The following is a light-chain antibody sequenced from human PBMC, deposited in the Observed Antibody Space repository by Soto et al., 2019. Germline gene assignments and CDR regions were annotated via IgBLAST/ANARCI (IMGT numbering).Light chain of an antibody. CDR3: QVWDSSSDHPNVV. CDR2: AVN. J-gene: IGLJ2*01. CDR1: SSDFSDYNY. V-gene: IGLV2-14*01. Sequence: QSALTQPASVSGSPGQSITISCTETSSDFSDYNYVSWYQQHPDKAPKLLIFAVNNRPSGVSNRFSGSKSGNTASLTISGLQAEDEADYYCQVWDSSSDHPNVVFGGGTKVTVL.